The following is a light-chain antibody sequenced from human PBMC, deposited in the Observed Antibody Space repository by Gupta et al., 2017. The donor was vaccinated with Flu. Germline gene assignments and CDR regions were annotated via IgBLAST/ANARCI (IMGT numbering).Light chain of an antibody. V-gene: IGKV1-17*01. J-gene: IGKJ3*01. CDR2: AAS. CDR3: LQHNSYPFT. Sequence: DIQMTQSPSSLSASVGDRVTITCRASQAITNDLGWYQQKPGKPPNRLIYAASTLESGVPSRFSGSGFATEFTLTISSLQPEDFATYYCLQHNSYPFTFGHGTKVELK. CDR1: QAITND.